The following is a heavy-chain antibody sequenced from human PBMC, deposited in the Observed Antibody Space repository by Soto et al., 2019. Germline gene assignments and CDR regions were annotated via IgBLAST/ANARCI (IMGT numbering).Heavy chain of an antibody. CDR3: ARGKGPRELATTGWYNWFDP. J-gene: IGHJ5*02. CDR2: IIPIFGTA. CDR1: GGTFSSYA. D-gene: IGHD3-10*01. V-gene: IGHV1-69*12. Sequence: QVQLVQSGAEVKKPGSSVKVSCKASGGTFSSYAISWVRQAPGQGLEWMGGIIPIFGTANYAQKFQGRVTITADESTSTAYMELSSLRSEHTAVYYCARGKGPRELATTGWYNWFDPWGQGTLVTVSS.